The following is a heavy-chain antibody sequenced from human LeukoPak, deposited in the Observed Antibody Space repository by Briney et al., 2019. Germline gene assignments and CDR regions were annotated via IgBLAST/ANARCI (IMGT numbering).Heavy chain of an antibody. J-gene: IGHJ6*02. Sequence: GGSLRLSCAASGFTFGSYAMSWVRQAPGKGLEWVSAISGSGGSTYYADSVKGRFTISRDNSKNTLYLQMNSLRAEDTAVYYCAKDQRFLEWLEDESNYGMDVWGQGTTVTVSS. D-gene: IGHD3-3*01. CDR2: ISGSGGST. V-gene: IGHV3-23*01. CDR1: GFTFGSYA. CDR3: AKDQRFLEWLEDESNYGMDV.